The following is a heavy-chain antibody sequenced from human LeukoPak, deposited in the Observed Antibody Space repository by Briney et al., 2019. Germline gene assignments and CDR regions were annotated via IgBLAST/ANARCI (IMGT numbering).Heavy chain of an antibody. CDR3: AKDQSRDYFRGADY. CDR2: IRGDGATK. V-gene: IGHV3-23*01. Sequence: GGSLRLSCAASGFTFSTYAMTWVRQAPGKGLEWVSAIRGDGATKFYADSVKGRFTVSRDNSKNTVYLQMNSLRAEDTAVYYCAKDQSRDYFRGADYWGQGTLVTVSS. J-gene: IGHJ4*02. D-gene: IGHD2/OR15-2a*01. CDR1: GFTFSTYA.